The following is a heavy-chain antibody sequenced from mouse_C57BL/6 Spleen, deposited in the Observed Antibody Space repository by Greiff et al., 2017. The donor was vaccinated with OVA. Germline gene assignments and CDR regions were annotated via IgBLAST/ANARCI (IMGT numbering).Heavy chain of an antibody. J-gene: IGHJ1*03. Sequence: QVQLQQSGAELVRPGTSVKVSCKASGYAFTNYLIEWVKQRPGQGLEWIGVINPGSGGTNYNEKFKGKATLTADKSSSTAYMQLSSLTSEDSAVYFCARRDTVVATGYFDVWGTGTTVTVSS. CDR2: INPGSGGT. CDR3: ARRDTVVATGYFDV. D-gene: IGHD1-1*01. V-gene: IGHV1-54*01. CDR1: GYAFTNYL.